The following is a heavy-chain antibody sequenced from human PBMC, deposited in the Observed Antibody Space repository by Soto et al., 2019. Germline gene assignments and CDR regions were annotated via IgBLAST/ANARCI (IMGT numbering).Heavy chain of an antibody. D-gene: IGHD3-3*01. CDR3: ARDLIPDGVVISFPDY. V-gene: IGHV3-23*01. Sequence: GGSLRLSCAASGFTFDEFGMSWVRQVPGKGLEWVSSISGNGDNTYYADSVKGRFTISRDNSKNTLYLQMNSLRAEDTAVYYCARDLIPDGVVISFPDYWGQGTLVTVSS. CDR1: GFTFDEFG. J-gene: IGHJ4*02. CDR2: ISGNGDNT.